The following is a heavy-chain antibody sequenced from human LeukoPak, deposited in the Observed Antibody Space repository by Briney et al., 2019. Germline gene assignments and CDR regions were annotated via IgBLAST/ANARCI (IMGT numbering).Heavy chain of an antibody. CDR1: GASFSGYY. CDR2: INHSGST. CDR3: ARTTEGGYTYGYFYYYYMDV. Sequence: PSETLSLTCAVYGASFSGYYWSWIRQPPGKGLEWIGEINHSGSTNYNPSLKSRVTISVDTSKNQFSLKLSSVTAADTAVYYCARTTEGGYTYGYFYYYYMDVWGKGTTVTISS. J-gene: IGHJ6*03. V-gene: IGHV4-34*01. D-gene: IGHD5-18*01.